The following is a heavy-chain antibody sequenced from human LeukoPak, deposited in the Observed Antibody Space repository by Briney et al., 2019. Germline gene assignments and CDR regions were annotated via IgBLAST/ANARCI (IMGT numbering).Heavy chain of an antibody. CDR1: GLTFSSYA. V-gene: IGHV3-23*01. CDR2: ISGGGDRT. J-gene: IGHJ2*01. CDR3: VKDNSNWYWYFDL. Sequence: PGGSLRLSCAASGLTFSSYAMSWVRQAPGKGLEWVSAISGGGDRTYYADSVKGRFTISRDNSKNTLYVQMNSLRAEDTAVYHCVKDNSNWYWYFDLWGRGTLVTVSS. D-gene: IGHD1-1*01.